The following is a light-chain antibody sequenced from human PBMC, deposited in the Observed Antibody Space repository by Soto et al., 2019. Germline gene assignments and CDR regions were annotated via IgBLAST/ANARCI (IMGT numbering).Light chain of an antibody. V-gene: IGKV1-5*01. Sequence: DIQMTQSPSTLSASVGDRVTITCRASQSISSWLAWYQQKPGKAPKLLIFDASSLESGTPSRFSGRRSGTQFTLTINGLQPDDFATYYCQQYNSYSPWTFGQGNKVDIK. CDR3: QQYNSYSPWT. CDR2: DAS. CDR1: QSISSW. J-gene: IGKJ1*01.